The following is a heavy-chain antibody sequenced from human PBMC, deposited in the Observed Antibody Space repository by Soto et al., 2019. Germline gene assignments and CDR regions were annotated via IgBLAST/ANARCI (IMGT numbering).Heavy chain of an antibody. V-gene: IGHV3-23*01. D-gene: IGHD4-17*01. CDR1: GFTFSDYA. Sequence: PGGSLRLSCAASGFTFSDYAMNWVRQAPGKGLEWVSGISGGGGSTYYADSVKGRFTISRDNSKNTLYLQMNSLRAEDTAVYYCAKDRFATVTTNYFDYWGQGTLVTVSS. J-gene: IGHJ4*02. CDR2: ISGGGGST. CDR3: AKDRFATVTTNYFDY.